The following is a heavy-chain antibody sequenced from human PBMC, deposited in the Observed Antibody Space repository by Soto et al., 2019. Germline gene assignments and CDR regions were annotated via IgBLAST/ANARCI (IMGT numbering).Heavy chain of an antibody. CDR2: VDNSGST. Sequence: SETRSLTCILAGGSMSIGDHYWSWIRQPPGKGLDGIGYVDNSGSTDYNPSLKSRVTISVDTSKNQFSLNLTSVTAADTAVYYCASCYDSRRYYYAFDIWGQGTRVNVS. CDR1: GGSMSIGDHY. V-gene: IGHV4-30-4*01. J-gene: IGHJ3*02. CDR3: ASCYDSRRYYYAFDI. D-gene: IGHD3-22*01.